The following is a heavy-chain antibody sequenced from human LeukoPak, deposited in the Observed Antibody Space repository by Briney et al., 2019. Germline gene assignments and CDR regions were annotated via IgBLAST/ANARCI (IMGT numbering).Heavy chain of an antibody. D-gene: IGHD3-22*01. CDR1: GYTFTSYG. V-gene: IGHV1-18*01. J-gene: IGHJ1*01. CDR2: ISAYNGNT. Sequence: AASVKVSCKASGYTFTSYGISWVRQAPGQGLEWMGWISAYNGNTNYAQKLQGRVTMTTDTSTSTAYMELRSLRSDDTAVYYCARVVQSTDSSGFYLPEYFQHWGQGTLVTVSS. CDR3: ARVVQSTDSSGFYLPEYFQH.